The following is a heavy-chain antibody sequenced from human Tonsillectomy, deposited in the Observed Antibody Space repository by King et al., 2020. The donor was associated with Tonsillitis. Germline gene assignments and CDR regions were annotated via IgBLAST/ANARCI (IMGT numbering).Heavy chain of an antibody. J-gene: IGHJ3*02. CDR1: GFTFSSYW. CDR3: ARSDYSKDAFDI. Sequence: VQLVESGGGLVQPGGSLRLSCAASGFTFSSYWMHWVRQAPGKGLVWVSRINSDGSSTSYADSVKGRFTISRDNAKNTLYLQMNSLRAEDTAVYYCARSDYSKDAFDIWGRGTIVTVSS. CDR2: INSDGSST. D-gene: IGHD4-11*01. V-gene: IGHV3-74*01.